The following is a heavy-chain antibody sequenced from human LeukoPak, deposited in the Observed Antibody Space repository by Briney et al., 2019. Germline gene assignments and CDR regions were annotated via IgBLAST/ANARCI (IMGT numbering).Heavy chain of an antibody. CDR3: ARTRYSGSLFDY. CDR1: GGSISSYY. V-gene: IGHV4-59*01. Sequence: SETLSLTCSVSGGSISSYYWSWIRQPPGKGLEWIGYIYYSGSTNYNPSLKSRVTISVDTSKNQFSLKLSSVTAADTAVYYCARTRYSGSLFDYWGQGTLVTVSS. D-gene: IGHD1-26*01. CDR2: IYYSGST. J-gene: IGHJ4*02.